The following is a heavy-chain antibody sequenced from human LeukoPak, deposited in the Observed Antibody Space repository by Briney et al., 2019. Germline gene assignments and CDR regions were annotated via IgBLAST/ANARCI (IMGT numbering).Heavy chain of an antibody. V-gene: IGHV1-18*01. J-gene: IGHJ4*02. CDR1: GYTFTTYG. CDR2: ISAYNGKT. Sequence: GASVKVSCKASGYTFTTYGITWVRQAPGQGLEWMGWISAYNGKTNSAQKVQGRVTMTRDSSTRTAYMELRSLRSEDTAVYYCASLDYWGQGTLVTVS. CDR3: ASLDY.